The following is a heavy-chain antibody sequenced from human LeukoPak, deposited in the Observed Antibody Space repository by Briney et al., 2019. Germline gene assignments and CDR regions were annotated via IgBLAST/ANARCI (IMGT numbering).Heavy chain of an antibody. CDR1: GFTFSSYS. Sequence: GGSLRLSCAASGFTFSSYSMNWDRQAPGKGLEWVSYISSSSSTIYYAGSLKGRFTISRDNAKNSLYLQMNSLRAEDTAVYYCAREAYYDSSGYYDAFDIWGQGTMVTVSS. CDR3: AREAYYDSSGYYDAFDI. D-gene: IGHD3-22*01. CDR2: ISSSSSTI. V-gene: IGHV3-48*01. J-gene: IGHJ3*02.